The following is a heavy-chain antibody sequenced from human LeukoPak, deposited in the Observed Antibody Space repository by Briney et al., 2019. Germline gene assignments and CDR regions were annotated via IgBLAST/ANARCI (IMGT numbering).Heavy chain of an antibody. CDR3: ARGTYDSSGYYYGY. D-gene: IGHD3-22*01. V-gene: IGHV1-8*01. CDR1: GYTFTSYD. CDR2: MNPNSGNT. Sequence: ASVKVSCTASGYTFTSYDINWVRQATGQGPEWMGWMNPNSGNTGYAQKFQGRVTMTRNTSRSTAYMELSSLRSEDTAVYYCARGTYDSSGYYYGYWGQGTLVTVSS. J-gene: IGHJ4*02.